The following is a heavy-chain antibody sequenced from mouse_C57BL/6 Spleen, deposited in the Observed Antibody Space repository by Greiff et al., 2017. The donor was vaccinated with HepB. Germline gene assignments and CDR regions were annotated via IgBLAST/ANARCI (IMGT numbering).Heavy chain of an antibody. CDR1: GYTFTSYW. V-gene: IGHV1-69*01. CDR2: IDPSDSYT. D-gene: IGHD2-3*01. J-gene: IGHJ4*01. Sequence: QVQLQQPGAELVMPGASVKLSCKASGYTFTSYWMHWVKQRPGQGLEWIGEIDPSDSYTNYNQKFKGKSTLTVDKSSSTAYMQLSSLTSEDSAVYYCARSYDLRRGRDCAMDYWGQGTSVTVSS. CDR3: ARSYDLRRGRDCAMDY.